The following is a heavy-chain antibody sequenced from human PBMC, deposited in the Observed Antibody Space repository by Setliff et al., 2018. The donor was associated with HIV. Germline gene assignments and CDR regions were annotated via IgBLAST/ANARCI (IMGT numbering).Heavy chain of an antibody. D-gene: IGHD2-2*01. CDR3: SRGRRSTSSYYYYYYMDV. V-gene: IGHV4-59*01. CDR2: IYYSGST. Sequence: SETLSLTCTVSGGSISSYYWSWIRQPPGKGLEWIGYIYYSGSTNYNPSLKSRVTISVDTSKNQFSLKLRSVTAADTAVYYCSRGRRSTSSYYYYYYMDVWGKGTTVTVSS. J-gene: IGHJ6*03. CDR1: GGSISSYY.